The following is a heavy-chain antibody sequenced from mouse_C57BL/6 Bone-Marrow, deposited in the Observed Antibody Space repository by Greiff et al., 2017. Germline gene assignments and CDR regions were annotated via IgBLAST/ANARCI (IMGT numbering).Heavy chain of an antibody. J-gene: IGHJ2*01. Sequence: EVKVVESGGGLVKPGGSLKLSCAASGFTFSSYAMSWVRQTPEKRLEWVATISDGGSYTYYPDNVKGRFTISRDNAKNNLYLQMSHLKSEDTAMYYCARDQGGSSRDYWGQGTTLTVSS. CDR1: GFTFSSYA. CDR2: ISDGGSYT. CDR3: ARDQGGSSRDY. D-gene: IGHD1-1*01. V-gene: IGHV5-4*01.